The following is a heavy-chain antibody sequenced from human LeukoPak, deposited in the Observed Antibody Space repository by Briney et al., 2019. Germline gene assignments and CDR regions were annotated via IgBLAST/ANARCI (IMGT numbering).Heavy chain of an antibody. J-gene: IGHJ6*04. CDR2: IYYSGST. CDR1: GGSISSYY. Sequence: SETLSLTCTVSGGSISSYYWSWIRQSPGKVLEWIGYIYYSGSTNYNPSLKSRVTISVDTSKNQFSLKLSSVTAADTAVYYCARGYYDSSGYYFTDVWGKGTTVTISS. D-gene: IGHD3-22*01. V-gene: IGHV4-59*01. CDR3: ARGYYDSSGYYFTDV.